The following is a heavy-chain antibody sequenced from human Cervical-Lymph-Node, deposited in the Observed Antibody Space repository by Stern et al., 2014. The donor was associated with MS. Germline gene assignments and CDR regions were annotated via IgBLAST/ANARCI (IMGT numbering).Heavy chain of an antibody. CDR3: ARDGRHTDNYGLDV. CDR1: GGTFHVYA. CDR2: IIPIFGTA. J-gene: IGHJ6*02. Sequence: VQLVQSGAEGKKPGSSVKISCKASGGTFHVYAINWLRQTPGQGLEWMGGIIPIFGTANYAQNFQGRVTITADESTRTSSMELSRLRFDDTAVYYCARDGRHTDNYGLDVWGQGTTVTVSS. D-gene: IGHD3-9*01. V-gene: IGHV1-69*01.